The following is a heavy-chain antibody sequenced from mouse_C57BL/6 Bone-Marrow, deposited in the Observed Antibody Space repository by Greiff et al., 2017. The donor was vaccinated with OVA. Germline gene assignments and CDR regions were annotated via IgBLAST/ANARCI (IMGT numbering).Heavy chain of an antibody. Sequence: EVMLVESGGGLVKPGGSLKLSCAASGFTFCDYGMHWVRQAPEKGLEWVAYLSSGSSTLYSADTVKGRFTIYRDNTKNTLCLQMTSLRSEDTAMYYCARINYWYFDVWGTGTTVTVSS. CDR2: LSSGSSTL. CDR1: GFTFCDYG. J-gene: IGHJ1*03. CDR3: ARINYWYFDV. V-gene: IGHV5-17*01.